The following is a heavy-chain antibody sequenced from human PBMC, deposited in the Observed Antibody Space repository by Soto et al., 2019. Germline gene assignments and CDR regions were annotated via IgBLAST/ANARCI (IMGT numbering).Heavy chain of an antibody. CDR1: GGTISCNA. Sequence: PVKVTSKAPGGTISCNAISWARHAPGQGLEWMGGIIPIFGTANYAQKFQGRVTITADESTSTAYMELSSLRSEDTAVYYCARPSNYDYVWGRRRGGREYYFDYWGQGTLVTVSS. CDR3: ARPSNYDYVWGRRRGGREYYFDY. CDR2: IIPIFGTA. J-gene: IGHJ4*02. V-gene: IGHV1-69*01. D-gene: IGHD3-16*01.